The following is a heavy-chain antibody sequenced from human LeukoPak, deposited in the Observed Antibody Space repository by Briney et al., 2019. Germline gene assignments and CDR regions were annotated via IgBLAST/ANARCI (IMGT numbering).Heavy chain of an antibody. D-gene: IGHD3-16*01. CDR2: VSYDGSIE. V-gene: IGHV3-30-3*01. CDR3: ARDLLGGGLDY. CDR1: GFTFSNDE. Sequence: TGGSLRLSCAASGFTFSNDEMNWVRQAPGKGLEWVAIVSYDGSIEYYADSVKGRFTIPRDNSKNTLYLQMNSLRAEDTAVYYCARDLLGGGLDYWGQGTLVTVSS. J-gene: IGHJ4*02.